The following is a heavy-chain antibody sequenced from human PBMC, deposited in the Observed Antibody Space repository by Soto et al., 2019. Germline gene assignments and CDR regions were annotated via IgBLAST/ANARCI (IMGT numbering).Heavy chain of an antibody. CDR3: ARPGGSCSGGTCYHYYFDF. J-gene: IGHJ4*02. V-gene: IGHV5-51*01. Sequence: PGESLKISCKGSGYSFTNYWIAWVRQMPGEGLEWMGIIYPGDSDTRYSPSFQGQVTISADKSVTTAYLQWSSLKASDTATYYCARPGGSCSGGTCYHYYFDFWGQGTLVTVSS. CDR2: IYPGDSDT. CDR1: GYSFTNYW. D-gene: IGHD2-15*01.